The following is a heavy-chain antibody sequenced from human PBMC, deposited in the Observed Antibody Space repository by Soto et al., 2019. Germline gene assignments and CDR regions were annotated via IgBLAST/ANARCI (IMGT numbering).Heavy chain of an antibody. CDR2: IIPIFATA. D-gene: IGHD3-10*01. CDR3: ARDKVYYGSGSPRYYGMDV. J-gene: IGHJ6*02. CDR1: GGTFSSYA. V-gene: IGHV1-69*01. Sequence: QVQLVQSGAEVKKPGSSVKVSCKASGGTFSSYAISWVRQAPGQGLEWMGGIIPIFATANYAQKFQGRVTITADESTSTAYMELSSLRSEDTAVYYCARDKVYYGSGSPRYYGMDVWGQGTTVTVSS.